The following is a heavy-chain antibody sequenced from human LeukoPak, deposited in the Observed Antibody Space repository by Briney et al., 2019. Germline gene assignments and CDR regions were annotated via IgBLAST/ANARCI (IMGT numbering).Heavy chain of an antibody. CDR1: DGSISSYY. J-gene: IGHJ1*01. D-gene: IGHD3-22*01. CDR2: IYYSGST. Sequence: ASETLYLTCTGSDGSISSYYWSWIRQPPGKGLEWIGYIYYSGSTNYNPSLKSRVTISVDTSKYQFSLKLSSVTAADTAVYYCARGMYYYDSSGYYYDPSEYFQHWGQGTLVTVSS. V-gene: IGHV4-59*01. CDR3: ARGMYYYDSSGYYYDPSEYFQH.